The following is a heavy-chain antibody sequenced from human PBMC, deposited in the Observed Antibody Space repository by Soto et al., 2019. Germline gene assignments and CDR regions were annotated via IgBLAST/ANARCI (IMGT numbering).Heavy chain of an antibody. D-gene: IGHD6-19*01. CDR3: ARAYRSGWYSIWYYGMDV. J-gene: IGHJ6*02. V-gene: IGHV3-30-3*01. CDR1: GFTFSSYA. CDR2: ISYDGSNK. Sequence: GGSLRLSXAASGFTFSSYAMHWVRQAPGKGLEWVAVISYDGSNKYYADSVKGRFTISRDNSKNTLYLQMNSLRAEDTAVYYCARAYRSGWYSIWYYGMDVWGQGTTVTVSS.